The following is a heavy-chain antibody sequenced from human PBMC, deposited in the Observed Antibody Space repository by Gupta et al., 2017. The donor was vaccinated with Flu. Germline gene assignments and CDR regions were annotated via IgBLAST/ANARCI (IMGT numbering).Heavy chain of an antibody. D-gene: IGHD5-12*01. Sequence: SSCGRHWVRQFPGKGRDWVAALSDNGSEKYYSYSLKGRFTISRDNSKDTGYLQMNSLRGEDTAVYYCAKDSGHDSGYALDFWGQGTLVTVSS. CDR1: SSCG. J-gene: IGHJ4*02. CDR2: LSDNGSEK. CDR3: AKDSGHDSGYALDF. V-gene: IGHV3-30*18.